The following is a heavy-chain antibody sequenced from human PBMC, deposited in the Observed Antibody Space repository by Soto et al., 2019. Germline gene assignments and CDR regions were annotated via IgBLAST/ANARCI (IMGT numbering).Heavy chain of an antibody. D-gene: IGHD5-12*01. J-gene: IGHJ6*02. CDR2: IYHSGST. V-gene: IGHV4-39*07. CDR3: ARDLVDIVATALESYGMDV. CDR1: GDSITSGVHY. Sequence: SETLSLTCTVSGDSITSGVHYWSWIRQLPGKGLEWIGEIYHSGSTNYNPSLKSRVTISVDKSKNQFSLKLSSVTAADTAVYYCARDLVDIVATALESYGMDVWGQGTTVTVSS.